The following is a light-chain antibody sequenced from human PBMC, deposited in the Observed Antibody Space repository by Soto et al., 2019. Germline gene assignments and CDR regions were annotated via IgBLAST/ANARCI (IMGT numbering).Light chain of an antibody. CDR2: GAS. V-gene: IGKV3-20*01. CDR1: QSVSSSY. CDR3: QQYGSSGT. J-gene: IGKJ1*01. Sequence: EIVWTQSPGTLSLSRGERATLSCRASQSVSSSYLAWYQQKPGQAPRLLIYGASSRATGIPDRFSGSGSGTDFTLTISRLEPDDFAVYYCQQYGSSGTFGQGTKVDIK.